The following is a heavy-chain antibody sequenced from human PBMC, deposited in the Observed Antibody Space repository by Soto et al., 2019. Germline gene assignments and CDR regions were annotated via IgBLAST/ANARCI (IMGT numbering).Heavy chain of an antibody. CDR3: ARSPQYYTPGSSPFDY. CDR2: IYDSGTT. D-gene: IGHD3-3*01. V-gene: IGHV4-38-2*01. CDR1: SYVIESGHY. Sequence: NPSETLSLTCVVSSYVIESGHYWGWVRQPPGKGLEWVGSIYDSGTTYYNPSLRSRVTISADTSKNQFSLSLTSVTAADTAVYYCARSPQYYTPGSSPFDYWGPGTMVPVSS. J-gene: IGHJ4*03.